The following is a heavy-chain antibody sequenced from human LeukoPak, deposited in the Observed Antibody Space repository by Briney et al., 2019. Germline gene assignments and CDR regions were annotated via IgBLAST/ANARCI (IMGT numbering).Heavy chain of an antibody. CDR3: ARHARRYDILTGYYALGMDV. Sequence: SETLSLTCTVSGGSISSYYWSWIRRPPGKGLEWIGYIYYSGSTNYNPSLKRRVTISVDSSKHQSSLTLSSVTAADAAVYYCARHARRYDILTGYYALGMDVWGQGTTVTVSS. V-gene: IGHV4-59*08. CDR1: GGSISSYY. J-gene: IGHJ6*02. CDR2: IYYSGST. D-gene: IGHD3-9*01.